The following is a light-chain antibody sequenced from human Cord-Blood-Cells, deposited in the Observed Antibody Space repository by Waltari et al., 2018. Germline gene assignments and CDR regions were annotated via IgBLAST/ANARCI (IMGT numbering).Light chain of an antibody. CDR3: QQSYSTPRT. V-gene: IGKV1-39*01. J-gene: IGKJ1*01. CDR1: QSMSSY. CDR2: AAS. Sequence: DIQMTQAPSSLSAYVGDRVTITCRASQSMSSYINWYRQKQGEDPKLLIYAASSLQSGVPSRFSGSGSGTDFTLTISSLQPEDFATYYCQQSYSTPRTFVQGTKVEIK.